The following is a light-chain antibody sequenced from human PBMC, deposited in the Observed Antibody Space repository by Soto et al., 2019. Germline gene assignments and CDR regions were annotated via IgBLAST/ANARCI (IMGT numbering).Light chain of an antibody. V-gene: IGLV1-40*01. CDR2: ENN. J-gene: IGLJ1*01. Sequence: QSVLTQPPSVSEAPGQRVTISCTGSSSNIGAGYEAHWYQQVPGTAPKLLIYENNNRPSGVPDRFSGSKSGTSASLAITGLQAEDEDEYYCQSYDSSLSGDVFGTGTKLTVL. CDR1: SSNIGAGYE. CDR3: QSYDSSLSGDV.